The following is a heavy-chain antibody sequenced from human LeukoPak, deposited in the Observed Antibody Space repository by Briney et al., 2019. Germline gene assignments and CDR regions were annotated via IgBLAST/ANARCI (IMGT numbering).Heavy chain of an antibody. Sequence: SETLSLTCTVSGYSISSGYYWGWIRQPPGKGLEWIGSIYHSGSTYYNPSLKSRVTRSVDTSKNQFSLKLSSVTAADTSVYYCALLVDYWGQGTLVTVSS. CDR3: ALLVDY. CDR2: IYHSGST. D-gene: IGHD3-10*01. V-gene: IGHV4-38-2*02. J-gene: IGHJ4*02. CDR1: GYSISSGYY.